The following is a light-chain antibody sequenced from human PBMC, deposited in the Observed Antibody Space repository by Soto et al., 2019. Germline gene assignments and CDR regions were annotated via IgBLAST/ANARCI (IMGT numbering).Light chain of an antibody. CDR3: QHYIDWPLT. Sequence: VLTECKGIVYVSPGEGASLSCRASQSVSSNLAWYQQKPYHSPRLLIYGASTRATGIPARFSGSASGTEFTLTITSLQSEDFVVYYGQHYIDWPLTFGGGTKV. CDR1: QSVSSN. V-gene: IGKV3-15*01. J-gene: IGKJ4*01. CDR2: GAS.